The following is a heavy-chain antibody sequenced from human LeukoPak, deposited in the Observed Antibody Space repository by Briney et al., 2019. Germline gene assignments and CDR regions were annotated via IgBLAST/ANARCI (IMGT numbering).Heavy chain of an antibody. CDR3: ARAPNWRFDH. Sequence: GGSLRLSCAASGFIVSSIYMNWVRQAPGKGLEWVSVIYSDGTAYYADSVKGRFTISRDDSKNTLYLHMNSLRAEDTAVYYCARAPNWRFDHWGQGTLVTVSS. D-gene: IGHD1-1*01. CDR2: IYSDGTA. J-gene: IGHJ4*02. V-gene: IGHV3-53*01. CDR1: GFIVSSIY.